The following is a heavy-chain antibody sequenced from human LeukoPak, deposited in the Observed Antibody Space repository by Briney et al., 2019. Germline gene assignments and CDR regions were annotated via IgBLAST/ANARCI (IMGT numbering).Heavy chain of an antibody. CDR2: IFRSGET. CDR3: TRRPKQPGFWSGYVDY. V-gene: IGHV4-39*01. CDR1: GGSISSDGHN. D-gene: IGHD3-3*01. Sequence: PSETLSLTCTVSGGSISSDGHNWDWIRQPPGKGLEYIGNIFRSGETYYTPSLNSRVTISVDRSKNQFSLKLTSVTAADTAVYYCTRRPKQPGFWSGYVDYWGQGILVTVSS. J-gene: IGHJ4*02.